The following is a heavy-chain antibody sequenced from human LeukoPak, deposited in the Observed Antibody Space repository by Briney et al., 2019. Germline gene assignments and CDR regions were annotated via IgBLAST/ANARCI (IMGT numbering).Heavy chain of an antibody. CDR1: GYTFTGYY. CDR3: ARGPRWNNWNRVSGNWFDP. D-gene: IGHD1-1*01. Sequence: ASVKVTFKASGYTFTGYYMHWVRPPPGQGLEWMGLINPNSGDTNYAQKFQGRVTMTRNTSISTAYMELSRLRSDDTAVYYWARGPRWNNWNRVSGNWFDPWGQGTLVTVSS. CDR2: INPNSGDT. V-gene: IGHV1-2*02. J-gene: IGHJ5*02.